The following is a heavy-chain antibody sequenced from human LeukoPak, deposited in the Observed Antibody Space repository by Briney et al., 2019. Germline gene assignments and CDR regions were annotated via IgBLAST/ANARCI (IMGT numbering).Heavy chain of an antibody. CDR2: ISWDSNSI. J-gene: IGHJ6*02. D-gene: IGHD4-17*01. CDR3: AKDIGFYDYGDYNGAQANYGMDV. Sequence: PGGSLRLSCAASGFAFEDYAMHWVRQAPGKGLEWVSGISWDSNSIGYADSVKGRFTISRDNAKNSLYLQMNSLRAEDTALYYCAKDIGFYDYGDYNGAQANYGMDVWGQGTTVTVSS. CDR1: GFAFEDYA. V-gene: IGHV3-9*01.